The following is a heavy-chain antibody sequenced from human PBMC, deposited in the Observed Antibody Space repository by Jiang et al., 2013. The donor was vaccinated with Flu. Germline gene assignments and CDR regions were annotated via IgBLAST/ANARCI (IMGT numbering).Heavy chain of an antibody. J-gene: IGHJ4*02. CDR3: ARVRGYSSGWYYFDY. Sequence: VQLVESWGEGLVQPGGSLRLSCAASGFTVSSNYMSWVRQAPGKGLEWVSVIYSGGSTYYADSVKGRFTISRDNSKNTLYLQMNSLRAEDTAVYYCARVRGYSSGWYYFDYVGPGNPGHRLL. D-gene: IGHD6-19*01. V-gene: IGHV3-66*02. CDR2: IYSGGST. CDR1: GFTVSSNY.